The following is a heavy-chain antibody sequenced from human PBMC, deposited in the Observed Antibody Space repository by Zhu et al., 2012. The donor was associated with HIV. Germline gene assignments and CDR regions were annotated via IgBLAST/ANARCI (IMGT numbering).Heavy chain of an antibody. Sequence: QVQVQQWGAELLKPSETLSLTCAVYGGSFSGYYWSWVRQPPGKGLEWIGEINHSGNTNYNPSLKSRVTMSIDTSKNQFSLKLSSVTAADTAVYYCARPNLFTSGSYNYFDYWGQGTWSPSPQ. D-gene: IGHD3-10*01. J-gene: IGHJ4*02. CDR1: GGSFSGYY. CDR3: ARPNLFTSGSYNYFDY. CDR2: INHSGNT. V-gene: IGHV4-34*01.